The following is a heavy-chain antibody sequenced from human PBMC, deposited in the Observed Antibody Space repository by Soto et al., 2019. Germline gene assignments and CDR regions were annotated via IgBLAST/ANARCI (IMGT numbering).Heavy chain of an antibody. CDR2: IIPIFGTA. V-gene: IGHV1-69*13. Sequence: SVKVSCKASGGTFSSYAISWVRQAPGQGLEWMGGIIPIFGTANYAQKFQGRVTITADESTSTAYMELSSLRSEDTAVYYCARERRGAMAQFNYWGQGTLVTVSS. D-gene: IGHD5-18*01. J-gene: IGHJ4*02. CDR1: GGTFSSYA. CDR3: ARERRGAMAQFNY.